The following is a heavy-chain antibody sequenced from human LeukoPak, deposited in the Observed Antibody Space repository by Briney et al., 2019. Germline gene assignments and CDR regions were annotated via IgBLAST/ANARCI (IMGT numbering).Heavy chain of an antibody. CDR3: AKDTVKVTTIRRVPHYMDV. D-gene: IGHD5-12*01. Sequence: GGALRLSCAASGFTFISYGMHWVGQAPGKGLEGVTFIRYDGSNKNYADSVKGGLIISRENSKKTLYMQMNSLRAEDTAVYYCAKDTVKVTTIRRVPHYMDVWGKGTTVTISS. J-gene: IGHJ6*03. V-gene: IGHV3-30*02. CDR2: IRYDGSNK. CDR1: GFTFISYG.